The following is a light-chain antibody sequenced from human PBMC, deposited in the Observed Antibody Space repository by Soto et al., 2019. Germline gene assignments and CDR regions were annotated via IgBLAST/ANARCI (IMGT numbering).Light chain of an antibody. CDR1: HVISSG. Sequence: DIQMTQSPSSVSASVGDRVTITCRASHVISSGLAWYQQKPGKAPKLLIYAASRLQSGVPSRFSGSESGADFSLTISSLQPEDVATYYCQQTNDFPYTFGQGTKLEIK. CDR2: AAS. V-gene: IGKV1-12*01. CDR3: QQTNDFPYT. J-gene: IGKJ2*01.